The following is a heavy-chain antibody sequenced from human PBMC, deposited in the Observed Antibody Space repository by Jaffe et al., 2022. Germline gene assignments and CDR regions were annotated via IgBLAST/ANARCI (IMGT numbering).Heavy chain of an antibody. CDR3: AKDIGSGDPGIAVAVWYFDL. D-gene: IGHD6-19*01. J-gene: IGHJ2*01. CDR1: GFTFDDYA. Sequence: EVQLVESGGGLVQPGRSLRLSCAASGFTFDDYAMHWVRQAPGKGLEWVSGISWNSGSIGYADSVKGRFTISRDNAKNSLYLQMNSLRAEDTALYYCAKDIGSGDPGIAVAVWYFDLWGRGTLVTVSS. V-gene: IGHV3-9*01. CDR2: ISWNSGSI.